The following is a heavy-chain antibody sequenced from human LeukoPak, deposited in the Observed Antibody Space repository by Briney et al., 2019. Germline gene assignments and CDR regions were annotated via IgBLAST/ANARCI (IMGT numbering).Heavy chain of an antibody. CDR1: GDSMSNYY. D-gene: IGHD3-22*01. CDR2: IYTSGTT. V-gene: IGHV4-4*07. J-gene: IGHJ3*02. Sequence: SETLSLICTVSGDSMSNYYWSWIRQPAGKGLEWIGRIYTSGTTAYNPSLKSRVTMSMDKSKDQFSLKVTSVAAADTAIYYCARGMTFYYDSRGYYGALDIWGQGTIVTVSS. CDR3: ARGMTFYYDSRGYYGALDI.